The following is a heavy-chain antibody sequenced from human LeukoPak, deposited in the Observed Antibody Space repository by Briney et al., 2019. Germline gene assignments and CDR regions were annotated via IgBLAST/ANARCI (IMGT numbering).Heavy chain of an antibody. CDR2: IKQDGSEK. CDR3: ARARISARTYYFDY. V-gene: IGHV3-7*01. CDR1: GFTFSSYW. D-gene: IGHD6-6*01. J-gene: IGHJ4*02. Sequence: GGSLRLSCAASGFTFSSYWMSWVRQAPGKGLEWVANIKQDGSEKYYVDSVKGRFTISRDNAKNSLYLQMNSLRAEDTAVYYCARARISARTYYFDYWGQGTLVTVSS.